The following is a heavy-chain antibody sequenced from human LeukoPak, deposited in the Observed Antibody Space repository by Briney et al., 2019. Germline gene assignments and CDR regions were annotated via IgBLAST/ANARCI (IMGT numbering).Heavy chain of an antibody. D-gene: IGHD6-13*01. V-gene: IGHV3-21*01. J-gene: IGHJ4*02. CDR3: AREGIAAAGFDY. Sequence: GGSLRVSCAASGFTFSGYSMNWVRQAPGKGMEWVSSISSSSSYIYYADSVKGRFTISRDNAKNSLYLQMNSLRAEDTAVYYCAREGIAAAGFDYWGQGTLVTVSS. CDR2: ISSSSSYI. CDR1: GFTFSGYS.